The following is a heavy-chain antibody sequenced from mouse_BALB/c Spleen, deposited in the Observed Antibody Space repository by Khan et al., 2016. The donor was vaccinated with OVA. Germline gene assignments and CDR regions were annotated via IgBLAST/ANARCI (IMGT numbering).Heavy chain of an antibody. CDR3: ARVYYSGTMDY. CDR2: INTYTGEP. D-gene: IGHD1-1*01. CDR1: GYTFTNNG. Sequence: QIQLVQSGPELKKPGETVKISCKASGYTFTNNGMNWAKQAPGKGLKWMGWINTYTGEPTYAADFKGRFAFSLETSASTAYLQINNLRNEDTSTYFFARVYYSGTMDYWGQGTSVTVSS. V-gene: IGHV9-3-1*01. J-gene: IGHJ4*01.